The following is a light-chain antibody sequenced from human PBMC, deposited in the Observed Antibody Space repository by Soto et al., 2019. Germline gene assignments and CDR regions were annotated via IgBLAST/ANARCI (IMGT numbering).Light chain of an antibody. J-gene: IGLJ2*01. Sequence: QSVLTQPASVSGSPGQSITISCSGTSSDVGGYNYVSWYQQHPGKAPKLMIYDVSNRPSGVSNRFSGSKSGNTASLTISGLQAEDEADYYCGSYSSSPTLVVFGGGTKLTVL. V-gene: IGLV2-14*01. CDR2: DVS. CDR3: GSYSSSPTLVV. CDR1: SSDVGGYNY.